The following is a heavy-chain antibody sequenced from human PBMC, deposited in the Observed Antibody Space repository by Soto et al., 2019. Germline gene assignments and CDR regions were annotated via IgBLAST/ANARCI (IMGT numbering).Heavy chain of an antibody. Sequence: QLQLQESGSGLVKPSQTLSLTCAVSGGSISSGGYSWSWIRQPPGKCLEWIGYTYHSGSTYYNPSLKSRVTISVDRSKNPFSLKLSSVTAADTAVYYCARDHYGDYGYGMDVWGQGTTVTVSS. CDR3: ARDHYGDYGYGMDV. CDR1: GGSISSGGYS. J-gene: IGHJ6*02. CDR2: TYHSGST. V-gene: IGHV4-30-2*01. D-gene: IGHD4-17*01.